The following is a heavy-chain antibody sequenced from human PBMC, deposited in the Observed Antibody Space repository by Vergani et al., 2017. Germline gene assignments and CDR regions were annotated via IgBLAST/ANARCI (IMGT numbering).Heavy chain of an antibody. J-gene: IGHJ3*02. Sequence: QVQLQESGPGLVKPSETLSLTCTVSGGSISSYYWSWIRQPPGKGLEWVWYIYYSGSTNYNPSLKSRVTILVDTSKNQFSLKLSSVTAADTAVYYCARGRGGSYRPGAFDIWGQGTMVTVSS. D-gene: IGHD1-26*01. CDR3: ARGRGGSYRPGAFDI. CDR1: GGSISSYY. V-gene: IGHV4-59*01. CDR2: IYYSGST.